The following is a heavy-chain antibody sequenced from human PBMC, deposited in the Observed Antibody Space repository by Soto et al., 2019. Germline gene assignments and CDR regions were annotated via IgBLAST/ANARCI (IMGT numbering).Heavy chain of an antibody. Sequence: KPSETLSLTCAVSGGSISSGGYSWSWIRQPPGKGLEWIGYIYHSGSTYYNPSLKSRVTISVDRSKNHFSLKLSSVTAADTAVYYCARRTLAFGELLSGAYDAFDIWGQGTMVTVSS. CDR3: ARRTLAFGELLSGAYDAFDI. CDR2: IYHSGST. J-gene: IGHJ3*02. CDR1: GGSISSGGYS. D-gene: IGHD3-10*01. V-gene: IGHV4-30-2*01.